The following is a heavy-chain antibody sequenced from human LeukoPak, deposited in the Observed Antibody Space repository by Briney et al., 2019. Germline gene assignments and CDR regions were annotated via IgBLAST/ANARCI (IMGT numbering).Heavy chain of an antibody. V-gene: IGHV4-34*01. D-gene: IGHD4-23*01. Sequence: SEALSLTCAVYGESFSDFYWTWIRQSPGQGLEWIGQIDHSGNTNYNPPLKSRVTISVDTSKNQFSLKLSSVTAADTAVYYCARRGGNSFIVWFDPWGQGTLVTVSS. J-gene: IGHJ5*02. CDR3: ARRGGNSFIVWFDP. CDR1: GESFSDFY. CDR2: IDHSGNT.